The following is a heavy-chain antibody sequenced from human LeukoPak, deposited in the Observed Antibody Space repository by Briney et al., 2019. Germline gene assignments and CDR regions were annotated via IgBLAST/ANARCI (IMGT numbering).Heavy chain of an antibody. V-gene: IGHV4-39*01. CDR2: IYYSGST. CDR1: GGSISSSSYY. Sequence: SETLSLTCTVSGGSISSSSYYWGWIRQPPGKGLEWIGSIYYSGSTYYNPSLKSRVTISVDTSKNQFSLKLSSVTAADTAVYYCARRFLTIDNWFDPWGQGTLVTASS. D-gene: IGHD3-3*01. J-gene: IGHJ5*02. CDR3: ARRFLTIDNWFDP.